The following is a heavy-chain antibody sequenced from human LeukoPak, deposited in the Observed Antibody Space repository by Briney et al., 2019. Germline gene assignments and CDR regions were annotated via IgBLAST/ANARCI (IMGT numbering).Heavy chain of an antibody. D-gene: IGHD3-10*01. J-gene: IGHJ3*02. CDR2: IIPILGIA. V-gene: IGHV1-69*04. CDR1: GGTFSSYT. CDR3: ARDRAGSLDAFDI. Sequence: SVKVSCKASGGTFSSYTISWVRQAPGQGLEWMGRIIPILGIANYAQKFQGRVTITADKSTSTAYMELSSLRSEDTAVYYCARDRAGSLDAFDIWGQGTMVTVSS.